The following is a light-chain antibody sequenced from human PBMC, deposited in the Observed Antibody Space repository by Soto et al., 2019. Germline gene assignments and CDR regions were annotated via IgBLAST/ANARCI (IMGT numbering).Light chain of an antibody. CDR2: SDN. V-gene: IGLV1-44*01. CDR1: SSNIGSNV. J-gene: IGLJ2*01. CDR3: AAWDDSLNAVV. Sequence: QAVVTQPPSASGTPGQRVTISCSGSSSNIGSNVVNWYQQLPGTAPKLLIYSDNQRPSGVPDRFSGSRSGTSASLAISGLLSEDEADYYCAAWDDSLNAVVFGGGTKLTVL.